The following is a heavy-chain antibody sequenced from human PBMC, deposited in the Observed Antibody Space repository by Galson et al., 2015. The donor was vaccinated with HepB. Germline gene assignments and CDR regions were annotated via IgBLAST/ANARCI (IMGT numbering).Heavy chain of an antibody. CDR2: ISAYNGNT. J-gene: IGHJ4*02. Sequence: SVTVSCKASGYTFTSYGISWVRQAPGQGLEWMGWISAYNGNTNYAQKLQGRVTMTTDTSTSTAYMELRSLRSDDTAVYYCARASKEYYYDSSGYYGYYFDYWGQGTLVTVSS. CDR3: ARASKEYYYDSSGYYGYYFDY. V-gene: IGHV1-18*04. D-gene: IGHD3-22*01. CDR1: GYTFTSYG.